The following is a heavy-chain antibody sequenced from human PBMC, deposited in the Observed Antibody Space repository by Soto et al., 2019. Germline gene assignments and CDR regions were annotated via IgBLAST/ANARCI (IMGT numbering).Heavy chain of an antibody. V-gene: IGHV3-74*01. J-gene: IGHJ4*02. Sequence: EVQLVESGGGVGQPGGSLRLSCAASGFTFNNFWMYWVRQTPEKGLVWVSGINSDGTTTIYADYVKGRFTISRDNAKNTLYLQMNSLTVEETAIYYCVRDIRWGQGTLVTVSS. CDR2: INSDGTTT. CDR3: VRDIR. CDR1: GFTFNNFW.